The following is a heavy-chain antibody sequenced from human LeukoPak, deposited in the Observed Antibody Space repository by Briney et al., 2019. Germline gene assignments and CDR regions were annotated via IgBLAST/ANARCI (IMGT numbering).Heavy chain of an antibody. CDR1: GGSISSSSYY. Sequence: KTSETLSLTCTVSGGSISSSSYYWGWIRQPPGKGLEWIGSIYYSGSTYYNPSLKSRVTISVDTSKNQFSLKLSSVTAADMAVYYCARLRVARIDYWGQGTLVTVSS. V-gene: IGHV4-39*01. CDR2: IYYSGST. D-gene: IGHD3-22*01. CDR3: ARLRVARIDY. J-gene: IGHJ4*02.